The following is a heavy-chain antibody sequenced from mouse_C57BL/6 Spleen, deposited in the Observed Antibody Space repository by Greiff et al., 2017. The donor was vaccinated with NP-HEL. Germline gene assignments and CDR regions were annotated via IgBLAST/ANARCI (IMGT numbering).Heavy chain of an antibody. CDR3: TRCYYGSREPAWFAY. CDR2: ISSGGDYI. D-gene: IGHD1-1*01. CDR1: GFTFSSYA. J-gene: IGHJ3*01. V-gene: IGHV5-9-1*02. Sequence: EVKVEESGEGLVKPGGSLKLSCAASGFTFSSYAMSWVRQTPEKRLEWVAYISSGGDYIYYADTVKGRFTISRDNARNTLYLQMSSLKSEDTAMYYCTRCYYGSREPAWFAYWGQGTLVTVSA.